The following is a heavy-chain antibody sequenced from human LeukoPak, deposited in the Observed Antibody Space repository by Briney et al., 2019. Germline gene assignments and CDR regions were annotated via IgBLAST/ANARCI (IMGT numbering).Heavy chain of an antibody. D-gene: IGHD5-18*01. CDR2: ISGDGAKT. CDR1: GFSFNTHA. V-gene: IGHV3-23*01. Sequence: GGPLRLPCAASGFSFNTHAKSWVRQATGKGRVGVSSISGDGAKTYSAGSVKGRFTISRDNSKNTLYLQMNSMRAEETTLYYCAKELGYSYGWVDYWGQGILVTVSS. J-gene: IGHJ4*02. CDR3: AKELGYSYGWVDY.